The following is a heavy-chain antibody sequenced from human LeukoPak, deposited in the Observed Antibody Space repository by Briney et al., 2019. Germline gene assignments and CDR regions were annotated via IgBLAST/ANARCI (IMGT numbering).Heavy chain of an antibody. J-gene: IGHJ4*02. D-gene: IGHD3-10*01. V-gene: IGHV1-2*06. Sequence: ASVKVSCKASGYTFTGYYMHWVRQAPGQGLEWMGRINPNSGGTNYAQKSQGRVTMTRDTSISTAYMELSRLRSDNTAVYYCARVVRGSGSYQDYWGQGTLVTVSS. CDR3: ARVVRGSGSYQDY. CDR1: GYTFTGYY. CDR2: INPNSGGT.